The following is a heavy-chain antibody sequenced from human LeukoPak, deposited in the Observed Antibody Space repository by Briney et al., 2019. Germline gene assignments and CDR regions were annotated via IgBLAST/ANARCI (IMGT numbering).Heavy chain of an antibody. Sequence: GGSLRLSCAASGFTFSSYAMSWVRQAPGKGLEWVANIKQDGSEKNYVDSVKGRFTISRDNAKNSLYLQVNSLRAEDTAVYYCASGLELDYWGQGTLVTVSS. V-gene: IGHV3-7*03. CDR2: IKQDGSEK. CDR3: ASGLELDY. CDR1: GFTFSSYA. J-gene: IGHJ4*02.